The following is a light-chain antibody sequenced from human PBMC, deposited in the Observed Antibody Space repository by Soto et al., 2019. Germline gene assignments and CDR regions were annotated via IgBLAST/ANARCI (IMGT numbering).Light chain of an antibody. V-gene: IGLV2-14*01. Sequence: QSALTQPASVSGSPGQSITISCTGTSSDVGGYNYVSWYQLHPGKAPKLMIYEVTNRPSGVSNRFSGSKSGNTASLTISGLQAEAEADYYCSSYTSSNTVVFGGGTKLTVL. J-gene: IGLJ2*01. CDR1: SSDVGGYNY. CDR2: EVT. CDR3: SSYTSSNTVV.